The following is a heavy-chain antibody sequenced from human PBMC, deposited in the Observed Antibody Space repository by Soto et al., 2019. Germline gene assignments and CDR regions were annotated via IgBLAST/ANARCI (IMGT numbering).Heavy chain of an antibody. J-gene: IGHJ3*02. CDR3: ARDASLWSTGDAFDI. Sequence: QVQLQESGPGLVKPSQTLSLTCTVSGGSISSGGYYWSWIRQHPGKGLEWIGYIYYSGSTYYNPSLKRRVTISVDTSKNQFSLKLSSVTAADTAVYYCARDASLWSTGDAFDIWGQGTMVTVSS. CDR2: IYYSGST. D-gene: IGHD2-21*01. V-gene: IGHV4-31*03. CDR1: GGSISSGGYY.